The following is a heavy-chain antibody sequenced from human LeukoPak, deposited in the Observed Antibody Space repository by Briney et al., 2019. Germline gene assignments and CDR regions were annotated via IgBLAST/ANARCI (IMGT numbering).Heavy chain of an antibody. Sequence: GESLKISCKGSGYSFTSYWIGWVRQMPGKGLEWMGIIYPGDSDTRYSPSFQGQVTISADKSISTAYLQWSSLKASDTAMYYCARRIAAAGTRDYYYYGMDVWGQGTTVTVSS. CDR1: GYSFTSYW. CDR2: IYPGDSDT. D-gene: IGHD6-13*01. CDR3: ARRIAAAGTRDYYYYGMDV. J-gene: IGHJ6*02. V-gene: IGHV5-51*01.